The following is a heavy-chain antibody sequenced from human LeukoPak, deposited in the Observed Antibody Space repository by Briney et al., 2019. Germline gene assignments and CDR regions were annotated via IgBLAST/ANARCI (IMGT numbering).Heavy chain of an antibody. CDR1: GGSISSSSHY. J-gene: IGHJ3*02. CDR3: ARWLRNYGYDAFDI. Sequence: SETLSLTCTVSGGSISSSSHYWGWIRQPPGKGLEWIGSIYYSGSTYYNPSLKSRVTISVDTSKNQFPLKLSSVTAADTAVYYCARWLRNYGYDAFDIWGQGTMVTVSS. D-gene: IGHD4-17*01. V-gene: IGHV4-39*01. CDR2: IYYSGST.